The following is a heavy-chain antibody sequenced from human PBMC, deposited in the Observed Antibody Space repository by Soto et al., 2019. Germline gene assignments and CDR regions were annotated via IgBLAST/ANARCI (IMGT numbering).Heavy chain of an antibody. J-gene: IGHJ5*02. V-gene: IGHV4-4*02. CDR1: GGTIRSPDW. D-gene: IGHD6-19*01. CDR3: ARGRGRYSSGWSWFDP. Sequence: SETLSLTCVVSGGTIRSPDWWTWVRQPPGKGLEWIGEIFQSGSTNYTPSLESRVTISVDKSKNQFSLTLTSVTAADTAVYFCARGRGRYSSGWSWFDPWGQGILVTVSS. CDR2: IFQSGST.